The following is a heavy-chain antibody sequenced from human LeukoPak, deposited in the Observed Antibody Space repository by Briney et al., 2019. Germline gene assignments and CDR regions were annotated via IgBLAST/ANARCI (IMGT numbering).Heavy chain of an antibody. Sequence: AASVKVSCEVSGYSLSELSTQWVRQAPGEGLECMGGFDPGEDETIYAQKFQGRVTMTEDTSTDTAYVELSSLRSEDTAVYFCATEKDLLLDSWGQGTPVTVSS. J-gene: IGHJ5*01. D-gene: IGHD1-26*01. CDR3: ATEKDLLLDS. CDR2: FDPGEDET. CDR1: GYSLSELS. V-gene: IGHV1-24*01.